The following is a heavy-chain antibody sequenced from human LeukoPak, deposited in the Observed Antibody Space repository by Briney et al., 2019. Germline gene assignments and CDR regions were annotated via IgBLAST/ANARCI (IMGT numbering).Heavy chain of an antibody. V-gene: IGHV3-48*03. CDR3: AREYPDDGDGWGY. CDR2: ICGSGSTI. CDR1: GFTFSSDE. J-gene: IGHJ4*02. Sequence: GGSLRLSCAASGFTFSSDEMNWVRQAPGKGLEWVSYICGSGSTIFSADSEKGRFTISRDNAKNSLYLQMNSLRVEDTAVYYCAREYPDDGDGWGYWGQGTLVSVSS. D-gene: IGHD3-10*01.